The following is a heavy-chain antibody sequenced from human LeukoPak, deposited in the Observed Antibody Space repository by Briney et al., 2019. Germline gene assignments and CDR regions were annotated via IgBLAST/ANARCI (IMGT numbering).Heavy chain of an antibody. CDR1: GCTFSRTW. J-gene: IGHJ4*02. CDR2: INGDGTAL. V-gene: IGHV3-74*01. Sequence: GGSLRVSCAASGCTFSRTWMHWFRQAPGKGLVWVSVINGDGTALVYSDSAKGRFTISRDNAKNTLYLQMNSLRAEDTAVYYCASFAGSGRYSFDFWGQGTLATVSS. CDR3: ASFAGSGRYSFDF. D-gene: IGHD1-26*01.